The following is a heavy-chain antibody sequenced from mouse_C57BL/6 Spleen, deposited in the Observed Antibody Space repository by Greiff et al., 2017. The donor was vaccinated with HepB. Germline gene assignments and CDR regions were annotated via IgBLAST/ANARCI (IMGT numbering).Heavy chain of an antibody. Sequence: EVQLQQSGPELVKPGASVKISCKASGYTFTDYYMNWVKQSHGKSLEWIGDINPNNGGTSYNQKFKGKATLTVDKSSSTAYMELRSLTSEDSAVYYCAAIYYYGSSEAYWGQGTLVTVSA. CDR2: INPNNGGT. CDR1: GYTFTDYY. D-gene: IGHD1-1*01. CDR3: AAIYYYGSSEAY. V-gene: IGHV1-26*01. J-gene: IGHJ3*01.